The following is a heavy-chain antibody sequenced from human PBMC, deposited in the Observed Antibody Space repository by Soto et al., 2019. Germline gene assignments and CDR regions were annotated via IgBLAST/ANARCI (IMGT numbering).Heavy chain of an antibody. J-gene: IGHJ6*02. Sequence: PGESLKIYCKGSGYSLTSYWIGWVRQMPGKGLEWMGIIYPGESDTRYSPSFQGQITISADKSISTAYLQWSSLKASDTAMYYCARLKVMITFGGVIVKYGMDVWGQGTRSPSP. V-gene: IGHV5-51*01. CDR2: IYPGESDT. CDR1: GYSLTSYW. D-gene: IGHD3-16*02. CDR3: ARLKVMITFGGVIVKYGMDV.